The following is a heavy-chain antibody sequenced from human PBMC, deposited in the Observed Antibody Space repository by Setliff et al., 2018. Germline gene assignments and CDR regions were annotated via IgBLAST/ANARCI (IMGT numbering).Heavy chain of an antibody. D-gene: IGHD2-15*01. J-gene: IGHJ5*01. CDR1: GDSISPYY. CDR2: ISHSGTT. Sequence: SLTCTVSGDSISPYYWSWIRQSPGKGLEWIAWISHSGTTNYNPSLKSRVTLSVDTSKNQFSLNLASVTAADTAAYYCARGGASSQWFDSWGQGTLVTVSS. V-gene: IGHV4-59*01. CDR3: ARGGASSQWFDS.